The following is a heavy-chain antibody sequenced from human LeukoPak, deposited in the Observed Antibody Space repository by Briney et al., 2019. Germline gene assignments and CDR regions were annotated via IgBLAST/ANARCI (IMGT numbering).Heavy chain of an antibody. CDR1: GYTFTGYY. CDR2: INPNSGGT. D-gene: IGHD1-26*01. V-gene: IGHV1-2*02. J-gene: IGHJ4*02. CDR3: ARAVWDSGSYPHFDY. Sequence: ASVKVSCKASGYTFTGYYMHWVRQAPGQGLEWKGWINPNSGGTNYAQKFQGRVTMTRDTSISTAYMELSRLRSDDTAVYYCARAVWDSGSYPHFDYWGQGTLVTVSS.